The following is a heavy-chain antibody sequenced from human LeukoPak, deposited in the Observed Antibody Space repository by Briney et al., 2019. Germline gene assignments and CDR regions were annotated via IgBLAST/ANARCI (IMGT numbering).Heavy chain of an antibody. CDR3: AKFSESYSYGYLDY. D-gene: IGHD5-18*01. Sequence: GGSLRLSCTVSGFTVSSNSMSWVRQAPGKGLEWVSFIYSDNTHYSDSVKGRFTISRDNSKNTLYLQMNSLRAEDTAVYYCAKFSESYSYGYLDYWGQGTLVTVSS. CDR2: IYSDNT. CDR1: GFTVSSNS. V-gene: IGHV3-53*01. J-gene: IGHJ4*02.